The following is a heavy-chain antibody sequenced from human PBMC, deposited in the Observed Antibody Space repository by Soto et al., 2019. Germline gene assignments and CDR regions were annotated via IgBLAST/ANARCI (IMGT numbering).Heavy chain of an antibody. CDR1: GFTVSSKY. D-gene: IGHD2-15*01. J-gene: IGHJ6*04. CDR3: ARDDVLCDGGRCYGVPLDV. V-gene: IGHV3-66*01. Sequence: EVQLVESGGGLVQPGGSLRLSCAASGFTVSSKYMSWVRQAPGKGLEWVSLIQSGGPTYYADSAKGRFTIIRDTSENTVHLQMDSLRAEDTAVYYCARDDVLCDGGRCYGVPLDVWGKGTKVTDCS. CDR2: IQSGGPT.